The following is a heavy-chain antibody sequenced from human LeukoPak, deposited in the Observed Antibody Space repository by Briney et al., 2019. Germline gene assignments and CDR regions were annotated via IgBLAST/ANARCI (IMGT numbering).Heavy chain of an antibody. V-gene: IGHV4-39*07. CDR3: AREKEYYYYMDA. Sequence: PSETLSLTCTVSGGSISSSSYYWGWIRQPPGKGLEWIGSIYYSGSTYYNPSLKSRVTISVDTSKNQFSLKLSSVTAADTAVYYCAREKEYYYYMDAWGKGTTVTVSS. CDR1: GGSISSSSYY. CDR2: IYYSGST. J-gene: IGHJ6*03.